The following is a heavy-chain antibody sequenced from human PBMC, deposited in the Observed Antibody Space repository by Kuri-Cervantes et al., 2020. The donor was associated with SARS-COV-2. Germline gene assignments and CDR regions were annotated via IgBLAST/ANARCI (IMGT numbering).Heavy chain of an antibody. Sequence: GGSLRLSCAASGFTFSSYSMNWVRQAPGKGLEWVSSISSSSSSYIYYADSVKGRFTISRDNAKNSLYLQMNSLRAEDTAVYYCARGGYCSGGSCYSVYYYYYYGMDVWGQGTTVTVSS. D-gene: IGHD2-15*01. CDR1: GFTFSSYS. J-gene: IGHJ6*02. CDR3: ARGGYCSGGSCYSVYYYYYYGMDV. V-gene: IGHV3-21*03. CDR2: ISSSSSSYI.